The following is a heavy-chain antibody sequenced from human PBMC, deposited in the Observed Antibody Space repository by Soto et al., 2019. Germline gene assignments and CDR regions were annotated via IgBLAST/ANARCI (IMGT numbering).Heavy chain of an antibody. Sequence: QVQLVESGGGVVQPGRSLRLSCAASGFTFSSYGMHWVRQAPGKGLEWVAVIWYDGSNKYYADSVKGRFTISRDNSKNTLYLQMNSLRAEDTAVYYCARDPWRDIVARYYYYYMDVWGKGTTVTVSS. CDR1: GFTFSSYG. CDR2: IWYDGSNK. J-gene: IGHJ6*03. V-gene: IGHV3-33*01. CDR3: ARDPWRDIVARYYYYYMDV. D-gene: IGHD5-12*01.